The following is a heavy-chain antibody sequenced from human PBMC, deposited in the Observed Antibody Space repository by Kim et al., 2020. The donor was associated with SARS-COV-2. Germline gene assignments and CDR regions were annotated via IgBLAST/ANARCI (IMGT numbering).Heavy chain of an antibody. D-gene: IGHD6-19*01. CDR1: GFTFGDYG. J-gene: IGHJ5*02. CDR2: INWNSATI. Sequence: GGSLRLSCAASGFTFGDYGMHWVRQAPGKGLEWVSGINWNSATIVYADSVKGRFTISRDNAKKSLYLQMNSLRVDDTALYYCVKAGFSRYNWFDPWGQGTLVTVSS. CDR3: VKAGFSRYNWFDP. V-gene: IGHV3-9*01.